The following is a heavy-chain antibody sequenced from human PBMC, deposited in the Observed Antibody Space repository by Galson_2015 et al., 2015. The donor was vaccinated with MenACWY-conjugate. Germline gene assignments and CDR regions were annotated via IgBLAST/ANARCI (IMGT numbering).Heavy chain of an antibody. J-gene: IGHJ4*02. CDR2: ISYDGSNK. CDR1: GFTFSSYA. CDR3: ARNGPFDY. V-gene: IGHV3-30*04. Sequence: SLRLSCAASGFTFSSYAMHWVRQAPGKGLEWVAVISYDGSNKYYADSVKGRFTISRDNSKNTLYMKMNSLRSEDTAVYYCARNGPFDYWGQGTLVTVSS.